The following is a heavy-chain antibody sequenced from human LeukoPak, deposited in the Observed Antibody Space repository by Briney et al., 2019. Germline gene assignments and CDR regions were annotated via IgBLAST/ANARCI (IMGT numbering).Heavy chain of an antibody. Sequence: GGSLRLSCAASGFTFSTYTMSWVRQAPGKGLEWVSSISGSGGGTFYADSVKGRFTISRDNSKNTLYLQMNSLRAEDTAVYYSAKLSAGGTGYWGQGILVTVSS. V-gene: IGHV3-23*01. J-gene: IGHJ4*02. D-gene: IGHD6-13*01. CDR2: ISGSGGGT. CDR3: AKLSAGGTGY. CDR1: GFTFSTYT.